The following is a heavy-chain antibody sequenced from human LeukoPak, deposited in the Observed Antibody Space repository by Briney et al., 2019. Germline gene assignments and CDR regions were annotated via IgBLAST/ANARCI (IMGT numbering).Heavy chain of an antibody. J-gene: IGHJ4*02. CDR3: ARVSDFGDYLIN. D-gene: IGHD4-17*01. CDR2: IYYSGST. Sequence: SETLSLTCTVSGGSISSYYWSWIRQPPGKGLEWVGYIYYSGSTNYNPSLKSRVTIPVDTYKNQFSLKLSSVTAADTAVYYCARVSDFGDYLINWGQGTLVTVSS. CDR1: GGSISSYY. V-gene: IGHV4-59*01.